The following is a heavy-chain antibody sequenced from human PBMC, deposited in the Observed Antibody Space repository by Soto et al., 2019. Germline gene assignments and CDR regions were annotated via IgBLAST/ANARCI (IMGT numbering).Heavy chain of an antibody. D-gene: IGHD3-10*01. J-gene: IGHJ5*02. CDR1: GGSFSGYD. CDR3: ARNMVRGVYRLDP. CDR2: IYYSGST. V-gene: IGHV4-31*11. Sequence: SETLSLTCAVYGGSFSGYDWTWIRQHPGKGLEWIGYIYYSGSTYYNPSLKSRVTISVDTSKNQFSLKLSSVTAADTAVYYCARNMVRGVYRLDPWGQGTLVTVSS.